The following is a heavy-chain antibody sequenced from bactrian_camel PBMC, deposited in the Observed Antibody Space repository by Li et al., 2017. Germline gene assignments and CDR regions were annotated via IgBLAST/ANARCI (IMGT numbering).Heavy chain of an antibody. D-gene: IGHD3*01. V-gene: IGHV3-2*01. J-gene: IGHJ4*01. CDR2: VYTPRNRP. Sequence: HVQLVESGGGSGQAGGSLALSCVASGYSVANDCMGWFRQAPRKEREGVASVYTPRNRPYYSDTIKGRFTISRDADKNTLYLQMNSLKPEDTAVYYCATDRGNPECRWASLTANRYGYWGRAPRSPSP. CDR1: GYSVANDC.